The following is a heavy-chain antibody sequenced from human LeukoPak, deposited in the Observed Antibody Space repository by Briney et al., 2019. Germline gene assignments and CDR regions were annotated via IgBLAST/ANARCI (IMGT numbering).Heavy chain of an antibody. D-gene: IGHD6-19*01. J-gene: IGHJ4*02. CDR1: GYTFTSYA. V-gene: IGHV1-18*01. CDR2: ISAYNGNT. CDR3: ARENGGSGWYLGHYFDY. Sequence: GASVKVSCKASGYTFTSYAMNWVRQAPGQGLEWMGWISAYNGNTNYAQKLQGRVTMTTDTSTSTAYMELRSLRSDDTAVYYCARENGGSGWYLGHYFDYWGQGTLVTVSS.